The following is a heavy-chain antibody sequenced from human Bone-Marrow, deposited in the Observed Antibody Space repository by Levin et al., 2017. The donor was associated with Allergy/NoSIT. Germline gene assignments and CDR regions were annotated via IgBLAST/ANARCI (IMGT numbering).Heavy chain of an antibody. Sequence: GGSLRLSCAASGFTVGSYTMSWVRQAPGRGLEWVSGMGYTGGSTYYAESVKGRFTISRDNSKNTLYLEMNSLRAEDTAIYYCAKDYSSSWFEVWFDPWGQGTQVTVSS. CDR3: AKDYSSSWFEVWFDP. D-gene: IGHD6-13*01. J-gene: IGHJ5*02. CDR1: GFTVGSYT. V-gene: IGHV3-23*01. CDR2: MGYTGGST.